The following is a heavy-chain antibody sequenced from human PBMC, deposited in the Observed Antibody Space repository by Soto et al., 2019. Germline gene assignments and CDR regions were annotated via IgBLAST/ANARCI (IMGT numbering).Heavy chain of an antibody. D-gene: IGHD3-3*01. V-gene: IGHV1-8*01. J-gene: IGHJ6*03. CDR3: ARGGLDICSEERSGYYYYHSDMDV. CDR1: GYIFTSYD. Sequence: ASVKDSRKASGYIFTSYDINWVRQATGQGLERMGWMNPNSGNTGYAQKFQGRVTMTRNTSISTAYMELSSLRSEDTAVYYCARGGLDICSEERSGYYYYHSDMDVWGKGTAVTVSS. CDR2: MNPNSGNT.